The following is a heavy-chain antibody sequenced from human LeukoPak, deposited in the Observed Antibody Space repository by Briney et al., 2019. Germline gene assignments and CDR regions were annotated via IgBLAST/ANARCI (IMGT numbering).Heavy chain of an antibody. V-gene: IGHV4-30-4*08. CDR2: IYYSGST. Sequence: SETLSLTCTVSGGSISSGDYYWSWIRQPPGEGLEWIGYIYYSGSTYYNPSLKSRVTISVDTSKNQFSLKLSSVTAADTAVYYCARAPIVGANNWFDPWGQGTLVTVSS. CDR3: ARAPIVGANNWFDP. J-gene: IGHJ5*02. D-gene: IGHD1-26*01. CDR1: GGSISSGDYY.